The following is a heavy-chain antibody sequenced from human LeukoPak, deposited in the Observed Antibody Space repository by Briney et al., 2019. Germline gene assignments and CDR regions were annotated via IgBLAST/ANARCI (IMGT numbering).Heavy chain of an antibody. Sequence: PSETLSLTCIVSGGSISSSSDYWGWIRQPPGKRLEWIGYIYYSGSTNYNPSLKSRVTISVDTSKNQFSLKLSSVTAADTAVYYCARGWFEPWYFDYWGQGTLVTVSS. CDR1: GGSISSSSDY. J-gene: IGHJ4*02. D-gene: IGHD2-15*01. CDR3: ARGWFEPWYFDY. CDR2: IYYSGST. V-gene: IGHV4-61*05.